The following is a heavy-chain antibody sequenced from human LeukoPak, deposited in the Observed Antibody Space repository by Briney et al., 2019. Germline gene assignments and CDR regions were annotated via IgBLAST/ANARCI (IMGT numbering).Heavy chain of an antibody. CDR3: ARNGDADY. J-gene: IGHJ4*02. D-gene: IGHD5-24*01. CDR2: ISYDGSNK. Sequence: PGGSLRLSCAASGFTFSTYGMHWVRQAPGQGLEWVAVISYDGSNKYYADSVKGRFTISRDNSKNTLYLQMISLRAEDTAVYYCARNGDADYWGQGTLVTVSS. V-gene: IGHV3-30*03. CDR1: GFTFSTYG.